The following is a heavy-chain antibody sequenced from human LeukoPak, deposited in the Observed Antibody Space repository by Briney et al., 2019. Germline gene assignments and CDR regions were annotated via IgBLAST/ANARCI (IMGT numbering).Heavy chain of an antibody. J-gene: IGHJ6*02. Sequence: SETLSLTCTVSGGSISSYYWSWLRQPPGKGLEWIGYIYYSGSTNYNPSLKSRVTISVDTSKNQFSLKLSSVTAADTAVYYCARTELGYYDILTGYYPYYYGMDVWGQGTTVTVSS. CDR1: GGSISSYY. CDR2: IYYSGST. CDR3: ARTELGYYDILTGYYPYYYGMDV. V-gene: IGHV4-59*12. D-gene: IGHD3-9*01.